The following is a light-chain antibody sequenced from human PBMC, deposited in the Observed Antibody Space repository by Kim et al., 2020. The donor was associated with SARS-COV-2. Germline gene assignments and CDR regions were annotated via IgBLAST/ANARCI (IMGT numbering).Light chain of an antibody. J-gene: IGLJ2*01. CDR3: WSYAGSSVV. Sequence: QSALTQPRSVSGSPGQSVTISCTGTSSDVGGYNYVSWYQQHPGKAPKLMIYDVSKRPSGVPDRFSGSKSGNTASLTVSGLQAEDEADYYCWSYAGSSVVVGRGTQLTVL. CDR1: SSDVGGYNY. CDR2: DVS. V-gene: IGLV2-11*01.